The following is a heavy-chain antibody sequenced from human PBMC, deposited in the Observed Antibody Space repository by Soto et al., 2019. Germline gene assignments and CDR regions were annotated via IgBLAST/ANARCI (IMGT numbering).Heavy chain of an antibody. CDR3: ARDHAVAYYYYGMDV. V-gene: IGHV3-21*04. J-gene: IGHJ6*02. CDR2: ISSSSSYI. Sequence: VGSPRLSCAASGFTFSSYSMNWVRQAPGKGLEWVSSISSSSSYIYYADSVKGRFTISRDNAKNSLYLQMNSLRAEDTAVYYCARDHAVAYYYYGMDVWGQGTTVTVSS. CDR1: GFTFSSYS. D-gene: IGHD6-19*01.